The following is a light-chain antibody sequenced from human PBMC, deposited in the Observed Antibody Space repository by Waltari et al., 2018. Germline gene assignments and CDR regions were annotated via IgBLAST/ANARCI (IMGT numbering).Light chain of an antibody. J-gene: IGKJ4*01. V-gene: IGKV3-15*01. Sequence: EIVMTQSPATLSVYPGERATLSCRASQSVSNNLAWFQHKPGQAPRLLIYGASTRAAGIPARFSGSGSGADFTLTISSLQSDDFATYYCHQYTNFPLTFGGGTTVEIK. CDR2: GAS. CDR3: HQYTNFPLT. CDR1: QSVSNN.